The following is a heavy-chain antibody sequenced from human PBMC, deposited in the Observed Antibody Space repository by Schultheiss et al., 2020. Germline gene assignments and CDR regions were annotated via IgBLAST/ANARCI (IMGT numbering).Heavy chain of an antibody. CDR1: GGSISSGDYY. D-gene: IGHD2-21*02. Sequence: SETLSLTCTVSGGSISSGDYYWSWIRQPPGKGLEWIGYIYYSGSTYYNPSLKSRVTISVDTSKNQFSLKLSSVTAADTAVYYCARDGGDSYFDYWGQGTLVTVSS. CDR2: IYYSGST. CDR3: ARDGGDSYFDY. J-gene: IGHJ4*02. V-gene: IGHV4-30-4*01.